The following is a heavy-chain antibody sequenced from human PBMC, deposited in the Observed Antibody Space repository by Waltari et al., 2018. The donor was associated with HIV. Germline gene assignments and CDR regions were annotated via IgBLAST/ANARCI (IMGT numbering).Heavy chain of an antibody. Sequence: EVQLVESGGGLVKPGGSLRLSCAASGFPFRNAWMSCFRPAPGKGLEWVGRIKSKTDGGTTDYAAPVKGRFIISRDDSKNTLYLQMNSLKAEDTAVYYCTTAGSTGTTRGYWGQGTLVTVSS. V-gene: IGHV3-15*01. D-gene: IGHD1-1*01. CDR3: TTAGSTGTTRGY. CDR1: GFPFRNAW. J-gene: IGHJ4*02. CDR2: IKSKTDGGTT.